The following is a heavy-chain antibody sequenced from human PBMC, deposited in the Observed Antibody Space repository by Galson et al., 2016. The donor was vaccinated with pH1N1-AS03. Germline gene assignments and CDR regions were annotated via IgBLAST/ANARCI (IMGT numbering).Heavy chain of an antibody. Sequence: SLRLSCAASGFTFSTYWMSWVRQAPGKGLEWVANIKQDGSEKYYVDSVKGRFTISRDNAKNSLYLQMNSLRADDTAVYFCARGWYDIWTGYLVDPFDYWGQGRLVTVSS. J-gene: IGHJ4*02. D-gene: IGHD3-9*01. V-gene: IGHV3-7*03. CDR2: IKQDGSEK. CDR1: GFTFSTYW. CDR3: ARGWYDIWTGYLVDPFDY.